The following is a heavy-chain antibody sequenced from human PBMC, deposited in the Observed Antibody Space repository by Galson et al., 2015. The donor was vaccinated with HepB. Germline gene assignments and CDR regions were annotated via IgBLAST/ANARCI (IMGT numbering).Heavy chain of an antibody. CDR3: ARVGHISGYHYNEVASDL. V-gene: IGHV3-11*01. CDR2: VSSSGTTI. D-gene: IGHD3-22*01. Sequence: SLRLSCAASGFTFSDYYMSWIRQAPGKGLEWLSYVSSSGTTIDYADSLKGRFTISRDNAENSLYLQMNSLRAEDTAVYYCARVGHISGYHYNEVASDLWGHGTMVTVSS. CDR1: GFTFSDYY. J-gene: IGHJ3*01.